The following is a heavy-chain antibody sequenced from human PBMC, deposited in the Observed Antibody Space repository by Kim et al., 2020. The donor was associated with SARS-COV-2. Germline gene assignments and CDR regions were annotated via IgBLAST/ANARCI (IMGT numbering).Heavy chain of an antibody. V-gene: IGHV5-51*01. CDR2: IFPGDSEA. D-gene: IGHD3-3*01. Sequence: GESLKISCQTSGYSFDSFYIGWVRQKSGTGLEWMALIFPGDSEARYSPSFQGQVTVSVDKATKTAFLHLNSLRPSDTVIYYCARIGVFGVISAIYVWGPGTQVTVSS. J-gene: IGHJ4*02. CDR1: GYSFDSFY. CDR3: ARIGVFGVISAIYV.